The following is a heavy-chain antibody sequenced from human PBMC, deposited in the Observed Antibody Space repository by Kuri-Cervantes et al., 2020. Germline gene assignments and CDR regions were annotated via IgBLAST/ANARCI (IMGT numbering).Heavy chain of an antibody. J-gene: IGHJ5*02. V-gene: IGHV2-70D*14. CDR1: GFSLSTTGMR. CDR3: ARAPSGWYNWFDP. CDR2: IDWDDDK. Sequence: SGPTLVKPTQTLTLTCTLSGFSLSTTGMRMSWFRQPPNKALEWLARIDWDDDKFYRASMKTRLTISKDTSKNQVVLTMTNMDPVDTATYYCARAPSGWYNWFDPWGQGTLVTVSS. D-gene: IGHD2-15*01.